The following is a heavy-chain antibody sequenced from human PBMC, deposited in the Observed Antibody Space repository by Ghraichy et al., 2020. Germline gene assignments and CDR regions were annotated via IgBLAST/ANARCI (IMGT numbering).Heavy chain of an antibody. V-gene: IGHV4-39*02. D-gene: IGHD3-22*01. CDR2: INYSVNT. Sequence: SHTLSLTCTVSGGSISSSDYCWGWVRQPPGKGLEWIGTINYSVNTYYNPSLRSRVTISVDTSKNQFSLKLSSVTAADTAVYYCAREYYSHSSGKTGDYWGQGTLVTVSS. CDR1: GGSISSSDYC. CDR3: AREYYSHSSGKTGDY. J-gene: IGHJ4*02.